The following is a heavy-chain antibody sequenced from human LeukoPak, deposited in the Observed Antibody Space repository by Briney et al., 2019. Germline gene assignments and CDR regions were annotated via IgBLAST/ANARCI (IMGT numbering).Heavy chain of an antibody. J-gene: IGHJ4*02. CDR2: IYYSGST. D-gene: IGHD3-10*01. CDR3: ARMVRGWYFDY. CDR1: GGSISSSSYY. Sequence: SQTLSLTCTVSGGSISSSSYYWGWIRQPPGKGLEWIRSIYYSGSTYYNPSLKSRVTISVDTSKNQFSLKLSSVTAADTAVYYCARMVRGWYFDYWGQGTLVTVSS. V-gene: IGHV4-39*07.